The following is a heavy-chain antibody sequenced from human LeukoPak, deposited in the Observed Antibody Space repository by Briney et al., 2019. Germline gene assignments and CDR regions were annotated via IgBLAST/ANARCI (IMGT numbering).Heavy chain of an antibody. Sequence: ASVKVSCKASGGTFSSYAISWVRQAPGQGLEWMGRIIPILGIANYAQKFQGRVTITADKSTSTAYMELSSLGSEDTAVYYCARGDRRFLEWLSQYYYGMDVWGQGTTVTVSS. V-gene: IGHV1-69*04. D-gene: IGHD3-3*01. CDR3: ARGDRRFLEWLSQYYYGMDV. J-gene: IGHJ6*02. CDR2: IIPILGIA. CDR1: GGTFSSYA.